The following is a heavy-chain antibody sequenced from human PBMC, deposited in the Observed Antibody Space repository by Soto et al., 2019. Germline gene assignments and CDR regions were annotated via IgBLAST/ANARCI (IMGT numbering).Heavy chain of an antibody. V-gene: IGHV4-59*01. Sequence: SETHSHTSTFSSLNIISYYWSWIRQPPGAGLEWIGYMSYSGTTNYNPSLKSRATISLDTSKNQFSLRLDSATAADTAVYYCARYYDFWTGLDYWGQGTLVTVSS. CDR1: SLNIISYY. CDR3: ARYYDFWTGLDY. D-gene: IGHD3-3*01. J-gene: IGHJ4*02. CDR2: MSYSGTT.